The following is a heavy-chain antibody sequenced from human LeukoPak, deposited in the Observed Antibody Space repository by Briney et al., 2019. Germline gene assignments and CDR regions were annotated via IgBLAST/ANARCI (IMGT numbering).Heavy chain of an antibody. Sequence: SETLSLTCTVSGGSISSYYWSWIRQPAGKGLEWIGRIYTSGSTNYNPSLKSRVTMSVDTSKNQFSLKLSSVTAADTAVYYCARRYYDSSGPSRYYFDYWGQGTLVTVSS. J-gene: IGHJ4*02. CDR1: GGSISSYY. D-gene: IGHD3-22*01. V-gene: IGHV4-4*07. CDR3: ARRYYDSSGPSRYYFDY. CDR2: IYTSGST.